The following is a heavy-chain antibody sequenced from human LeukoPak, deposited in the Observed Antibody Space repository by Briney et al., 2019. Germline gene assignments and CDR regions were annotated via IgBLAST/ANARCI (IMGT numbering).Heavy chain of an antibody. CDR3: ARVSSVTAIKYYFDY. CDR1: GGSFSGYY. J-gene: IGHJ4*02. CDR2: INHSGST. D-gene: IGHD2-21*02. V-gene: IGHV4-34*01. Sequence: SETLSLTCAVYGGSFSGYYWGWIRQPPGKGLEWIGEINHSGSTNYNPSLKSRVTISVDTSKNQLSLKLSSVTAADTAVYYCARVSSVTAIKYYFDYWGQGTLVTVSS.